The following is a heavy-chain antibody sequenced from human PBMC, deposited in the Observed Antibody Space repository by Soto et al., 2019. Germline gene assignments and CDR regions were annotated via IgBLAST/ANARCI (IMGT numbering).Heavy chain of an antibody. CDR2: ISYSGTT. D-gene: IGHD6-6*01. CDR1: GGNMRNHY. CDR3: GRADQGGAGLRPPFAVFDF. V-gene: IGHV4-59*11. J-gene: IGHJ3*01. Sequence: PSVTMSLTYTVSGGNMRNHYWNWIRQTPGKGLEWIGYISYSGTTTYNFALESRVAISIDTSQNQFSLRLRSVTAADTALYYCGRADQGGAGLRPPFAVFDFWVNGTLDPVSP.